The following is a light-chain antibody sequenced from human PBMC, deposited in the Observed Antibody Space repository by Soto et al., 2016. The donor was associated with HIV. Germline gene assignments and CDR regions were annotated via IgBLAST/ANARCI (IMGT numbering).Light chain of an antibody. Sequence: SYDLTQPPSVSVSPGQTASITCSGNALGKKFVHWYQVKSDRSPLLVIFQDNKRPSGIPQRFSGSNSGNTATLTISGTQGVDEANYFCQTWDSKTAIFGGGTMLTVL. V-gene: IGLV3-1*01. CDR2: QDN. J-gene: IGLJ2*01. CDR3: QTWDSKTAI. CDR1: ALGKKF.